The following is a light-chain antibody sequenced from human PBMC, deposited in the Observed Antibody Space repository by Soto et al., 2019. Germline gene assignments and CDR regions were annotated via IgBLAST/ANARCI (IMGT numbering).Light chain of an antibody. J-gene: IGLJ2*01. V-gene: IGLV1-47*01. CDR1: SSNIGSNY. CDR3: AAWDDSLSAVV. CDR2: RND. Sequence: QAVVTQPPSASGTPGQRVTISCSGSSSNIGSNYVYWYQQLPGSAPKLLICRNDQRPSGVPDRFSASKSGTAASLAISGLRSEDEADYHCAAWDDSLSAVVFGGGTKVTVL.